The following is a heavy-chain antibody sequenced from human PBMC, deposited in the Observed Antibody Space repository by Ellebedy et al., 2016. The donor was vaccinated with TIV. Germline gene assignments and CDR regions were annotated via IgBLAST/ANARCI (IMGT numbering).Heavy chain of an antibody. J-gene: IGHJ3*02. CDR2: ISYDGSNK. Sequence: GESLKISXEASGFTFSSYVMHWVRQAPGKGLEWVAVISYDGSNKYSADSVKGRFTISRDNSKNTLYLQMNSLRAEDTAVYYCAKDLLAEAWGSRGFGIWGQGTMVTVSS. CDR1: GFTFSSYV. V-gene: IGHV3-30*18. CDR3: AKDLLAEAWGSRGFGI. D-gene: IGHD7-27*01.